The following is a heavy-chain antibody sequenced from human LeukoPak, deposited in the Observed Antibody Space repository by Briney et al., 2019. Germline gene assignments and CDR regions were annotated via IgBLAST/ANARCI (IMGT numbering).Heavy chain of an antibody. J-gene: IGHJ5*02. D-gene: IGHD6-6*01. CDR1: GDSVSSNSAA. V-gene: IGHV6-1*01. Sequence: SQTLSLTCAIAGDSVSSNSAAWHWIRQSPSRGLEWLGRTYHRSEWYNDYAVSVKSRITINPDTSKNQFSLQLNSVTPEDTAVYYCARSWDSSSSNGFDPWGQGTLVTVSS. CDR3: ARSWDSSSSNGFDP. CDR2: TYHRSEWYN.